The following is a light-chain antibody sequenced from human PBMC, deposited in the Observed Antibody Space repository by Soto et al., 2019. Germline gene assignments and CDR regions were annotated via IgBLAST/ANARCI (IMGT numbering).Light chain of an antibody. CDR3: QEYNNWPPWT. J-gene: IGKJ1*01. CDR2: GAS. CDR1: QSVSNN. V-gene: IGKV3-15*01. Sequence: EIVMPQSPATLSVSPGERATLSCRASQSVSNNLAWYQQKPGQAHRLLIYGASTRATAIPARFSGSGSGTDFTLTISSLQSEDVAVYDCQEYNNWPPWTFGHGNKVDI.